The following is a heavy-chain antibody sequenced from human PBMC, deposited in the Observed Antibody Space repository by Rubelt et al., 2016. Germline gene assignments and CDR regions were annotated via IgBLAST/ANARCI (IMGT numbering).Heavy chain of an antibody. D-gene: IGHD3-10*01. J-gene: IGHJ2*01. V-gene: IGHV3-15*01. Sequence: EVQLVESGGGLVKPGGSLRLSCVASGFTFKNAWMTWVRQAPGKGLEWVGRIKSKTDGGTTDYAAPVKGRFTISRDDSKHTLYLQVDSLRAEDTAAYYCARVPGRLAPYWYFDLWGRGTLVTVSS. CDR2: IKSKTDGGTT. CDR1: GFTFKNAW. CDR3: ARVPGRLAPYWYFDL.